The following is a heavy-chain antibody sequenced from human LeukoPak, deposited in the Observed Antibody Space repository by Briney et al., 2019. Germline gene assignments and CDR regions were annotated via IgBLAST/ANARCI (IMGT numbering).Heavy chain of an antibody. J-gene: IGHJ3*02. CDR1: GGSIRTYY. V-gene: IGHV3-53*01. Sequence: ETLSLTCTVSGGSIRTYYWSWVRQAPGKGLEWVSIIYSGGSTFYADSVKGRFTISRDNSKNTLYLQMNSLRAEDTAVYYCARGGSYLSAFDIWGQGTMVTVSS. CDR2: IYSGGST. CDR3: ARGGSYLSAFDI. D-gene: IGHD1-26*01.